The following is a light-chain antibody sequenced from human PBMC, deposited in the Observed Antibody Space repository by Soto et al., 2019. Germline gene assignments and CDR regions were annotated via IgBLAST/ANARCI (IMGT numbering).Light chain of an antibody. CDR3: QQRSNWPPIT. V-gene: IGKV3-11*01. Sequence: IVLTHSPATLSLSPGEIAALSGRASQSVSSYLAWYQQKPGQAPRLLIYDASNRATGIPARFSGSGSGTDFTLTISSLEPEDFAVYYCQQRSNWPPITFGQGTRLEIK. CDR2: DAS. CDR1: QSVSSY. J-gene: IGKJ5*01.